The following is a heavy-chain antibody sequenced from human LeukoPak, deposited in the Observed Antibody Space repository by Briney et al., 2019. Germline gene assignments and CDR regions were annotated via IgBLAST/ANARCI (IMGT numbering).Heavy chain of an antibody. CDR3: ARTYYYYMDV. V-gene: IGHV3-73*01. CDR2: IRSKDNSYAT. CDR1: GFTFSGSA. Sequence: PGGSLRLSCAASGFTFSGSAMHWVRQASGKGLEWVGRIRSKDNSYATAYAASVKGRFTISRDDSKNTAYLQMNSLRAEDTAVYYCARTYYYYMDVWGKGTTVTISS. J-gene: IGHJ6*03.